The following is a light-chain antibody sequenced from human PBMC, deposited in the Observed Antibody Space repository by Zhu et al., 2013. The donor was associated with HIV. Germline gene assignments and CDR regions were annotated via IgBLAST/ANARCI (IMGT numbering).Light chain of an antibody. V-gene: IGKV1-39*01. J-gene: IGKJ1*01. CDR2: AAS. Sequence: DIQMTQSPSFLSASVGDRVTITCRASQSISSYLNWYQQKPGKAPNVLIYAASSLISGVPSRFSGSGSETEFTLTVSNLQAEDFATYYCQQFHHYPWTFAKGPRWKS. CDR1: QSISSY. CDR3: QQFHHYPWT.